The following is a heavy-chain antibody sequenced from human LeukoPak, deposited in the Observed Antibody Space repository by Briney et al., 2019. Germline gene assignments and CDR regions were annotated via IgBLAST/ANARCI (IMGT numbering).Heavy chain of an antibody. CDR1: GFTFSSYA. Sequence: GRSLRLSCVASGFTFSSYAMHWVRQAPGKGLEWVAVISYDGGNKYYADSVKGRFTISRDNSKNTLYLQMNSLRAEDTAVYYCARDMVKAAAGNSWGQGTLVTVSS. CDR3: ARDMVKAAAGNS. V-gene: IGHV3-30-3*01. J-gene: IGHJ5*02. CDR2: ISYDGGNK. D-gene: IGHD6-13*01.